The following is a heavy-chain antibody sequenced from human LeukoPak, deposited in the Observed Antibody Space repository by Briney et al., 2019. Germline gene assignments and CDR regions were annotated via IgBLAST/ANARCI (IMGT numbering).Heavy chain of an antibody. Sequence: GGSLRLSCAASGFTFSSYAMNWVRQAPGKGLEWVSGISGSDGSTYYADSVKGRFTISRDNSKNTLFLQMNSLRAEDTAVYYCAKDRVAARSDFDYWGQGTLVTVSS. J-gene: IGHJ4*02. CDR3: AKDRVAARSDFDY. CDR2: ISGSDGST. D-gene: IGHD2-15*01. CDR1: GFTFSSYA. V-gene: IGHV3-23*01.